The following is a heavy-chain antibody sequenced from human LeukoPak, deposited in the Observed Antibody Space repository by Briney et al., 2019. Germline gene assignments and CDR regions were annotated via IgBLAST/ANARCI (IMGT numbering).Heavy chain of an antibody. CDR3: ATGAAPHLGDFDY. J-gene: IGHJ4*02. Sequence: ASVKVSCKASGYTFTSYDINWVRQATGQGLEWMGWMNPNSGNTGYAQKFQGRVTMTRNTSISTAYMELSSLRSEDTAVYYCATGAAPHLGDFDYWGQGTLVTVSS. V-gene: IGHV1-8*01. CDR2: MNPNSGNT. CDR1: GYTFTSYD. D-gene: IGHD6-6*01.